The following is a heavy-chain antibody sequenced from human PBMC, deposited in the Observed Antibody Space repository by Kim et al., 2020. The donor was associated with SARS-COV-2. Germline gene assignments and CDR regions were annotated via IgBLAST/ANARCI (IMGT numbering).Heavy chain of an antibody. V-gene: IGHV1-2*02. J-gene: IGHJ4*02. CDR1: GYTFTGYY. CDR3: ASRKKGYYYDSSGYYYTN. Sequence: ASVKFSCKASGYTFTGYYMHWVRQAPGQGLEWMGWINPNSGGTNYAQKFQGRVTMTRDTSISTAYMELSRLRSDDTAVYYCASRKKGYYYDSSGYYYTNWGQGTLVTVSS. D-gene: IGHD3-22*01. CDR2: INPNSGGT.